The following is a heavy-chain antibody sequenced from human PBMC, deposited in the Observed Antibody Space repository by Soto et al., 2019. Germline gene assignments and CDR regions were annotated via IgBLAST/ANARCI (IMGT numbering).Heavy chain of an antibody. J-gene: IGHJ6*02. V-gene: IGHV4-31*03. D-gene: IGHD5-18*01. Sequence: SETLSLTCTVSGGSISSGGYYWSWIRQHPGKGLEWIGYIYYSGSTYYNPSLKSRVTISVDTSKNQFSLKLSSVTAADTAVYYCARALADTAMVMVVSPYGTDVWGQGTTVTVSS. CDR3: ARALADTAMVMVVSPYGTDV. CDR2: IYYSGST. CDR1: GGSISSGGYY.